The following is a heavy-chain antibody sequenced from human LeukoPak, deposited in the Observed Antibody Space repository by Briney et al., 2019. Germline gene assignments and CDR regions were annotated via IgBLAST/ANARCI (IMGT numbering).Heavy chain of an antibody. V-gene: IGHV4-59*01. CDR2: IYYSGST. J-gene: IGHJ3*02. D-gene: IGHD2-21*01. CDR1: GGSISSYY. CDR3: ARGSDSFFDAFDI. Sequence: PSETLSLTCTVSGGSISSYYWSWIRQPPGKGLEWIGYIYYSGSTNYNPSLKSRVTISVDTSKNQFSLKLSSVTAADTAVYYCARGSDSFFDAFDIWGQGTMVTVSS.